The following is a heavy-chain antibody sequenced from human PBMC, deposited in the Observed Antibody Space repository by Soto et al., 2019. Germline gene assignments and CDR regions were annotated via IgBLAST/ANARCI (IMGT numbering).Heavy chain of an antibody. J-gene: IGHJ4*02. CDR1: GYTFTGYY. D-gene: IGHD5-18*01. Sequence: GASVKVSCKASGYTFTGYYMHWVRQAPGQGLEWMGWISAYNGNTNYAQKLQGRVTMTTDTSTSTAYMELRSLRSDDTAVYYCARDFAPYSYGYRLFDYWGQGTLVTVSS. CDR3: ARDFAPYSYGYRLFDY. CDR2: ISAYNGNT. V-gene: IGHV1-18*04.